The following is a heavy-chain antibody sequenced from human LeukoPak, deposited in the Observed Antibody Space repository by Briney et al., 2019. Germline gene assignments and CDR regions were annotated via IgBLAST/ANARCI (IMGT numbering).Heavy chain of an antibody. J-gene: IGHJ4*02. CDR3: ARLSSSWYFAGL. CDR2: IYYSGST. Sequence: SETLSLTCTVSGGSISSSSYYWGWIRQPPGKGLEWIGSIYYSGSTNYNPSLKSRVTISVDTSKNQFSLKLSSVTAADTAVYYCARLSSSWYFAGLWGQGTLVTVSS. V-gene: IGHV4-39*07. CDR1: GGSISSSSYY. D-gene: IGHD6-13*01.